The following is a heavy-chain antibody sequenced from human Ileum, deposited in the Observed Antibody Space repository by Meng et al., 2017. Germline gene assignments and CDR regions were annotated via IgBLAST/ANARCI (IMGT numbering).Heavy chain of an antibody. D-gene: IGHD2/OR15-2a*01. CDR3: VGFLPHRPSDY. CDR1: GGSISGYY. V-gene: IGHV4-59*01. CDR2: IYYRGST. Sequence: QVQLQESGPGLVKPSETLSLTCTVSGGSISGYYWSWFRQPPGRGLEWIGYIYYRGSTNYNPSLKSRVTISADTSRNQFSLRLSSVTAADTAVYYCVGFLPHRPSDYWGQGTLVTVSS. J-gene: IGHJ4*02.